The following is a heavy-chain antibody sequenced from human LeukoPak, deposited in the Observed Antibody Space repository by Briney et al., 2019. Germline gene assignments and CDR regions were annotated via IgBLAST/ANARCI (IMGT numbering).Heavy chain of an antibody. CDR2: IYYSGST. CDR3: ARRIAAAVDY. CDR1: GGSISSSSYY. J-gene: IGHJ4*02. D-gene: IGHD6-13*01. Sequence: SETLSLTCTVSGGSISSSSYYWGWIRQPPGKGLEWIGSIYYSGSTYYNPSLKSRVTISVDTSKNQFSLKLSSVTAADTAVYYCARRIAAAVDYWGQGTLVTVSS. V-gene: IGHV4-39*01.